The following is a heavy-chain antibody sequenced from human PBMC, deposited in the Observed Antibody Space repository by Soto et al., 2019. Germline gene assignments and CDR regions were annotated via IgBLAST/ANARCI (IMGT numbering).Heavy chain of an antibody. CDR3: ARERSAAGTGWFDP. V-gene: IGHV1-8*01. CDR2: MNPNSGNT. CDR1: GYTFTSYD. D-gene: IGHD6-13*01. Sequence: ASVKVSCKASGYTFTSYDINWVRQATGQGLEWMGWMNPNSGNTGYAQKFQGRVTMTRNTSISTAYMELSSLRSEDTAVYFCARERSAAGTGWFDPSGQGTLVTVSS. J-gene: IGHJ5*02.